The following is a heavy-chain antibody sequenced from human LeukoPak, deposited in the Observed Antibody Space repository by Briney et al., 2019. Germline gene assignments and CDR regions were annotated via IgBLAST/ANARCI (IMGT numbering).Heavy chain of an antibody. CDR3: ARRYCTNGVCYDDRGAFDI. CDR1: GGTFSSYA. Sequence: GSSVKVSCKASGGTFSSYAISWVRQAPGQGLEWMGGIIPIFGTTNYAQEFQGRVTITADKSTTTAYMELSSLRSEDTAVYYCARRYCTNGVCYDDRGAFDIWGQGTMVTVSS. J-gene: IGHJ3*02. CDR2: IIPIFGTT. D-gene: IGHD2-8*01. V-gene: IGHV1-69*06.